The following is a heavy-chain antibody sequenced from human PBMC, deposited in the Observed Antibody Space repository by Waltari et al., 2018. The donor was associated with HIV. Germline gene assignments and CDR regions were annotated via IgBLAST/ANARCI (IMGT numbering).Heavy chain of an antibody. CDR1: GFTFSNYA. CDR3: TRNAGNWRWFDP. Sequence: EVQLLESGGGLVQPGGSLRLSCAASGFTFSNYAMTWVRQAPGKGLEWVSSVSGSDGSTYYADSVKGRFTISRDNSKNTLFLQMNSLRVEDTAVYYCTRNAGNWRWFDPWGQGTLVTVSS. D-gene: IGHD1-20*01. J-gene: IGHJ5*02. V-gene: IGHV3-23*01. CDR2: VSGSDGST.